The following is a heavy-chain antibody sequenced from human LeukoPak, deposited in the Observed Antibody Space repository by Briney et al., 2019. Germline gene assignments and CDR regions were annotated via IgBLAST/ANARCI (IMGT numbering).Heavy chain of an antibody. CDR1: GYTFSSYG. Sequence: ASVKVSCKASGYTFSSYGINWVRQAPGQGLEWMGWISAYNGQTNYPQKFQDRVTMTTDTSTDTAYMELRSLTSDDTAVYYCARAYYESSAYRHAVYFDYWGQGTLVTVSS. CDR2: ISAYNGQT. CDR3: ARAYYESSAYRHAVYFDY. J-gene: IGHJ4*02. V-gene: IGHV1-18*01. D-gene: IGHD3-22*01.